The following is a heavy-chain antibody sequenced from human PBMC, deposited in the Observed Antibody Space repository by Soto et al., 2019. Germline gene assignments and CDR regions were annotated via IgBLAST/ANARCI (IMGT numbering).Heavy chain of an antibody. CDR3: AREAQGVCLHY. CDR2: ISAYNGNT. Sequence: QVQLVQSGAEVKKPGASVKVSCKASGYTFTSYGISWLRQAPGQGLEWIGWISAYNGNTNYAQKLQGRVTMTRDTSTSTAHMELRSLRSDDTAVYYCAREAQGVCLHYGGQGTLVTVSS. J-gene: IGHJ4*02. D-gene: IGHD2-8*01. V-gene: IGHV1-18*01. CDR1: GYTFTSYG.